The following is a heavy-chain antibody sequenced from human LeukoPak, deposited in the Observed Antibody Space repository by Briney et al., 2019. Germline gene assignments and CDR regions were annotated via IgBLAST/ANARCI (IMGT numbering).Heavy chain of an antibody. V-gene: IGHV4-4*07. D-gene: IGHD6-13*01. CDR3: ARGRGSSWYYFDS. Sequence: SETLSLTCTVSGGSTSSYYWSWVRQPAGKGLEWIGRIYASGNTNYNPSLKGRVTMTVDTSKNQFSLNLSSVTAADTAVYYCARGRGSSWYYFDSWGQGTLVTVSS. J-gene: IGHJ4*02. CDR1: GGSTSSYY. CDR2: IYASGNT.